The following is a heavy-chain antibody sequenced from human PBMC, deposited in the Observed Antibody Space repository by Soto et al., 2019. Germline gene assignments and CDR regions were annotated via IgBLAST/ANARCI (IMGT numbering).Heavy chain of an antibody. Sequence: PWGAPRLSWARSGFTFKKPLIWWVPQAPGEGPGGVGRIKSKTDGGTTDYAAPVKGRFTISRDDSKNTLYLQMNSLKTEDTAVYYCTTIYCSSTSCYGPAETGMDVWGQGTTVTVSS. CDR1: GFTFKKPL. CDR3: TTIYCSSTSCYGPAETGMDV. J-gene: IGHJ6*02. D-gene: IGHD2-2*01. CDR2: IKSKTDGGTT. V-gene: IGHV3-15*01.